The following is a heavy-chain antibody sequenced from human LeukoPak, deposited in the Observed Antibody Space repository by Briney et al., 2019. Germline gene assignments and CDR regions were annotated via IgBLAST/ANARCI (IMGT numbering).Heavy chain of an antibody. Sequence: PGRSLRLSCAASGFTFSSYGMHWVRQAPGKGLEWVAVISYDGSNKYYADSVKGRFTISRDNSKNTLYLQMNSLRAEDTAVYYCANTGLFGNYYGMDVWGQGTTVTVSS. CDR1: GFTFSSYG. D-gene: IGHD2-8*02. V-gene: IGHV3-30*18. CDR3: ANTGLFGNYYGMDV. J-gene: IGHJ6*02. CDR2: ISYDGSNK.